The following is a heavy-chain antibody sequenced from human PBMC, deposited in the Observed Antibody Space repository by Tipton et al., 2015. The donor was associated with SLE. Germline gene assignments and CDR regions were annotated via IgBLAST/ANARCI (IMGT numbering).Heavy chain of an antibody. V-gene: IGHV4-38-2*01. J-gene: IGHJ4*02. D-gene: IGHD2/OR15-2a*01. CDR2: IYHSGTT. CDR3: ARRSITPYFDY. Sequence: TLSLTCAVSYYSITTGYFWGWVRQAPGKGLEWIGSIYHSGTTYHNPSLKSRITISVDTSKNQFSLKLTSVTAADTAVYYCARRSITPYFDYWGQGTLVTVSS. CDR1: YYSITTGYF.